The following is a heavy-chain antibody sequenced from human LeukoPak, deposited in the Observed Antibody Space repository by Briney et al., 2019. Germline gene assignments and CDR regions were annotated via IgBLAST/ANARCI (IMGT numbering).Heavy chain of an antibody. Sequence: SETLSLTCTVSGDSISSGYYWGWIRQPPGKGLEWIGSIYHSGTTYYNPSLKSRVTISVDTSKNQFSLKLSSVTAADTAVYYCAMGDTAMVRYWGQGTLVTVSS. V-gene: IGHV4-38-2*02. J-gene: IGHJ4*02. CDR3: AMGDTAMVRY. CDR2: IYHSGTT. D-gene: IGHD5-18*01. CDR1: GDSISSGYY.